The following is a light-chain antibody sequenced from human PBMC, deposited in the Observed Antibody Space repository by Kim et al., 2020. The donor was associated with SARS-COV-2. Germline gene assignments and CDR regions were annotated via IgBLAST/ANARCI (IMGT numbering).Light chain of an antibody. Sequence: QSVLTQPPSVSGAPGQRVTISCTGSSSNIGAGYDVHWYQQLPGTAPKLLIYDNNNRPSGVPDRFSGSKSGTSASLAITGLQAEDEADYYCQSYDSILSWVFGAGTKVTVL. V-gene: IGLV1-40*01. CDR3: QSYDSILSWV. CDR1: SSNIGAGYD. CDR2: DNN. J-gene: IGLJ1*01.